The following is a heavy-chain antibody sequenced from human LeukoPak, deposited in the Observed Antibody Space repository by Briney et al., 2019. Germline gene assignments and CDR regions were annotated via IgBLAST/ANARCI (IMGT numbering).Heavy chain of an antibody. CDR2: ISSSSSTI. CDR3: ASSCGGDCYPNYYYYMDV. CDR1: GFTFSGYS. V-gene: IGHV3-48*01. Sequence: GGSLRLSCAASGFTFSGYSMNWVRQAPGKGLEWVSYISSSSSTIYYADSVKGRFTISRDNAKNSLYLQMNSLRAEDTAVYYCASSCGGDCYPNYYYYMDVWGKGTTVTVSS. D-gene: IGHD2-21*01. J-gene: IGHJ6*03.